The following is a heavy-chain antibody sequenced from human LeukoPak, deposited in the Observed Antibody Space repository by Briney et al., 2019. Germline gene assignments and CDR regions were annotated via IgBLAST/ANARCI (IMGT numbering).Heavy chain of an antibody. Sequence: SETLSLTCTVSGGSISSYYWSWIRQPPGKGLECIGYIYYSGSTNYKPSLKSLVTISVDTSKNQFSLKLSSVTAADTAVYYCARGGYYGSGNDFRFDPWGQGTLVTVSS. CDR3: ARGGYYGSGNDFRFDP. CDR2: IYYSGST. J-gene: IGHJ5*02. D-gene: IGHD3-10*01. CDR1: GGSISSYY. V-gene: IGHV4-59*01.